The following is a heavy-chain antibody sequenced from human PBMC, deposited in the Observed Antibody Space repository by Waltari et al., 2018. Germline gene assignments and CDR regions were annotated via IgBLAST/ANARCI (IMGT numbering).Heavy chain of an antibody. CDR1: GFTFSSYD. V-gene: IGHV3-13*01. J-gene: IGHJ3*02. CDR3: ARATTYAFDI. CDR2: IGTAGDT. Sequence: EVQLVESGGGLVQPGGSLRLSCAASGFTFSSYDMHWVRQVTGKGLEWVSAIGTAGDTYYLGSVKGRFTISRENAKNSLYLQMNSLRAGDTAMYYCARATTYAFDIWGQGTMVTVSS.